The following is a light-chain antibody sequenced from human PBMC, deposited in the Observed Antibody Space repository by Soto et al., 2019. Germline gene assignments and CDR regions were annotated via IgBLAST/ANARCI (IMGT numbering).Light chain of an antibody. V-gene: IGKV1-5*03. CDR3: QQYSSFPWT. Sequence: DIQMTQSPSTLSTSVGDRVTITCRASQNINSWLAWYQQKPGKAPNLLMSKASNLESGVPSRFSGSGSGTDFTLTISSLQPDDFATYYCQQYSSFPWTFGQGTKVEIK. J-gene: IGKJ1*01. CDR1: QNINSW. CDR2: KAS.